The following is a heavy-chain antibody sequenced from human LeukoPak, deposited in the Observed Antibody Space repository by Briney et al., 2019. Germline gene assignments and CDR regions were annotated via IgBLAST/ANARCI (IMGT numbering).Heavy chain of an antibody. Sequence: PSETLSLTCAVSGGSISSNNWWGWVRQPPGKGLEWIGEIYHSGSPNYNPSLKSRVTISVDKSRNHFSLNLSSVTAADTAVYYCARGYSFFDYWGQGTLVTVSS. J-gene: IGHJ4*02. V-gene: IGHV4-4*02. CDR3: ARGYSFFDY. CDR2: IYHSGSP. CDR1: GGSISSNNW. D-gene: IGHD5-18*01.